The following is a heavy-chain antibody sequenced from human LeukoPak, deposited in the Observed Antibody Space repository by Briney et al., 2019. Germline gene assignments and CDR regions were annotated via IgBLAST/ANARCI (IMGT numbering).Heavy chain of an antibody. CDR1: GYTFTGYY. V-gene: IGHV1-2*02. D-gene: IGHD3-10*01. CDR3: ASGDRVTMLRGGNIGYFDY. Sequence: GASVKVSCKASGYTFTGYYTHWVRQAPGQGLEWMGWINPNSGGTDYAQKFQGRVTMTRDTSISTAYMELSRLRSDDTAVYYCASGDRVTMLRGGNIGYFDYWGQGTLVTVSS. J-gene: IGHJ4*02. CDR2: INPNSGGT.